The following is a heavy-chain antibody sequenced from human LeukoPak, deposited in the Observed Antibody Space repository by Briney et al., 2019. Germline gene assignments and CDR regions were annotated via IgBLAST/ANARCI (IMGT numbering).Heavy chain of an antibody. CDR3: ATLGGTRRGWFDP. V-gene: IGHV4-59*08. CDR1: GGSISSYY. D-gene: IGHD3-16*01. J-gene: IGHJ5*02. Sequence: PSETLSLTCTVSGGSISSYYWSWIRQPPGKGLEWIGYIYYSGSTNYNPSLKSRVTISVDTSKNQFSLKLSSVTAADTAVYYCATLGGTRRGWFDPWGQGNLVNVSS. CDR2: IYYSGST.